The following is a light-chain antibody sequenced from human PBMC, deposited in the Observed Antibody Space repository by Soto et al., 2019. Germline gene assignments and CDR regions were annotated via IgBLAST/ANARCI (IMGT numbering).Light chain of an antibody. Sequence: DIVMTQSPDSLAVSLGERATINCKSSQSVLYSSKNKNYLAWYQQKPGQPPKLLIYWASTRESGVPDRFSGSGSGTDFTLTISSLQAGDVAVYYCQQDYTTPYTFGQGTKLEIK. V-gene: IGKV4-1*01. CDR3: QQDYTTPYT. CDR2: WAS. J-gene: IGKJ2*01. CDR1: QSVLYSSKNKNY.